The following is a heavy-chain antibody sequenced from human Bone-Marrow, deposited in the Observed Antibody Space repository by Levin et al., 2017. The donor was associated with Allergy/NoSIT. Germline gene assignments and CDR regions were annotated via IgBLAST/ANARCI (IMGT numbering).Heavy chain of an antibody. CDR1: GYTFTDYY. CDR2: INPNSGGT. J-gene: IGHJ3*02. V-gene: IGHV1-2*02. Sequence: ASVKVSCKASGYTFTDYYMNWVRQAPGQGLEWMGWINPNSGGTNYAQKFQGRVTMTRDTSISKAYMELSGLRSDDTAVYYCARDPDYYDRTFDTWGQGTMVTVSS. D-gene: IGHD3-22*01. CDR3: ARDPDYYDRTFDT.